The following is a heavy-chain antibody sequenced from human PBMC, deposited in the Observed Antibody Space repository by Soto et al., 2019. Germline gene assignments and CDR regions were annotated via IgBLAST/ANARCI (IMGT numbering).Heavy chain of an antibody. CDR3: ARDSLGIAVAGTEGPGDY. CDR1: GFTFSSYA. Sequence: PGGSLRLSCAASGFTFSSYAMHWVRQAPGKGLEWVAVISYDGSNKYYADSVKGRFTISRDNSKNTLYLQMNSLRAEDTAVYYCARDSLGIAVAGTEGPGDYWGQGTLVTVSS. V-gene: IGHV3-30-3*01. CDR2: ISYDGSNK. D-gene: IGHD6-19*01. J-gene: IGHJ4*02.